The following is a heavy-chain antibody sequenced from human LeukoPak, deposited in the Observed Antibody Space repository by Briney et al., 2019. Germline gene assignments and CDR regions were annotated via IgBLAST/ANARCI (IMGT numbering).Heavy chain of an antibody. V-gene: IGHV3-30-3*01. Sequence: GRSLRLSCAASGFTFSSYAMHWVRQAPGKGLEWVAVISYDGSNKYYADSVKGRFTISRDNAQNSLYLQMNSLRAEDTAVYYCARAGRYCSSTSRQGGFDYWGQGTLVTVSS. CDR3: ARAGRYCSSTSRQGGFDY. CDR2: ISYDGSNK. CDR1: GFTFSSYA. J-gene: IGHJ4*02. D-gene: IGHD2-2*01.